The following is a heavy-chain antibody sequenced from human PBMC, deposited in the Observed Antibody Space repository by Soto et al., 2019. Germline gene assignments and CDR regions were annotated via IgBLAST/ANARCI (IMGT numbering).Heavy chain of an antibody. D-gene: IGHD6-13*01. CDR3: AKVLEGQQLHPWYYYGMDV. V-gene: IGHV3-23*01. CDR2: ISGSGGST. Sequence: GGSLRLSCAASGFTFSSYAMSWVRQAPGKGLEWVSAISGSGGSTYYADSMKGRFTISRDNSKNTLYLQMNSLRAEDTAVYYCAKVLEGQQLHPWYYYGMDVWGQGTTVTVSS. J-gene: IGHJ6*02. CDR1: GFTFSSYA.